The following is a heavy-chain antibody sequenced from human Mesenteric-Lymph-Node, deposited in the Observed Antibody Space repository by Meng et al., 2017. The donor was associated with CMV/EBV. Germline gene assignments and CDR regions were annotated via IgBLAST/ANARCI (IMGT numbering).Heavy chain of an antibody. CDR2: IRYDGNNR. V-gene: IGHV3-30*02. D-gene: IGHD3/OR15-3a*01. J-gene: IGHJ4*02. CDR1: GFTFSSYG. CDR3: ATDQETHMISGGLTN. Sequence: GESLKISCAASGFTFSSYGMHWVRQAPGKGLEWVAFIRYDGNNRDIADSVEGRFTISRDNSQDTLFLQMHSLRAEDTAVYYCATDQETHMISGGLTNRGQGTLVTVSS.